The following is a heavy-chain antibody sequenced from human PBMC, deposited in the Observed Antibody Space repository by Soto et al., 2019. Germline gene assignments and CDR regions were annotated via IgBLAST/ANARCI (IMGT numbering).Heavy chain of an antibody. CDR2: VTWDGGST. D-gene: IGHD1-26*01. J-gene: IGHJ4*02. CDR1: GFTFSSYG. CDR3: VRGASLNFDY. Sequence: PGGSLRLSCAASGFTFSSYGMHWVRQAPGKGLEWVAGVTWDGGSTGYADSVKGRFTISRDNAKNSLYLQMNSLRAEDTAFYYCVRGASLNFDYWGQGTLVTVSS. V-gene: IGHV3-20*04.